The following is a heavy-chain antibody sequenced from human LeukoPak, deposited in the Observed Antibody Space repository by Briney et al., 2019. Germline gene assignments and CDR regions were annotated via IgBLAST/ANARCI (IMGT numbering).Heavy chain of an antibody. CDR1: GYSFTSYW. J-gene: IGHJ6*02. V-gene: IGHV5-51*01. CDR2: IYPGDSDT. CDR3: ARLDARCSSTSCHTYYYYGMDV. D-gene: IGHD2-2*01. Sequence: GESLKISCKGSGYSFTSYWIGWVRQMPGKGLAWMGIIYPGDSDTRYSPSFQGQVTISADKSISTAYLQWSSLKASDTAMYYCARLDARCSSTSCHTYYYYGMDVWGQGTTVTVSS.